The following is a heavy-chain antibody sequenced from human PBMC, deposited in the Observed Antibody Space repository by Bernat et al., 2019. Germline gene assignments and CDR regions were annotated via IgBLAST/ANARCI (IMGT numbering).Heavy chain of an antibody. CDR3: APVYYYYYMDV. Sequence: EVQLVESRGGLVQPGGSLRLSCAASGFTFSSYWMHWVRQAPGKGLVWVSRINSDGSSTSYADSVKGRFTISRDNAKNTLYLQMNSLRAEDTAVYYCAPVYYYYYMDVWGKGTTVTVSS. CDR1: GFTFSSYW. CDR2: INSDGSST. J-gene: IGHJ6*03. V-gene: IGHV3-74*01. D-gene: IGHD4-17*01.